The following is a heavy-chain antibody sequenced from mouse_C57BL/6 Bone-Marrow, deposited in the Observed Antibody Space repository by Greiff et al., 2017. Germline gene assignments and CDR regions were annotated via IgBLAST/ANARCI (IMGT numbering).Heavy chain of an antibody. CDR3: ARRSWFYWYFDV. V-gene: IGHV5-6*02. Sequence: EVKLMESGGDLVKPGGSLKLSCAASGFTFSSYGMSWVRQTPDRSLEWVATISSGGSYTYYPDSVKGRFTISGDKAKNTLYLQMSSLKSEDTAMYYCARRSWFYWYFDVWGTGTTVTVSS. CDR2: ISSGGSYT. D-gene: IGHD2-2*01. J-gene: IGHJ1*03. CDR1: GFTFSSYG.